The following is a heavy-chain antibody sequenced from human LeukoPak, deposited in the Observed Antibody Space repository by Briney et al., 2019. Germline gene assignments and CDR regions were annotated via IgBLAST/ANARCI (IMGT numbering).Heavy chain of an antibody. V-gene: IGHV4-31*03. D-gene: IGHD6-6*01. CDR3: ARVGGGSSWKYNWFDP. J-gene: IGHJ5*02. Sequence: SETLSLTCTVSDGSISSGGYYWSWIRQHPGKGLEWIGYIYYSGSTYYNPSLKSRVTISVDTSKNQFSLKLSSVTAADTAVYYCARVGGGSSWKYNWFDPWGQGTLVTVSS. CDR2: IYYSGST. CDR1: DGSISSGGYY.